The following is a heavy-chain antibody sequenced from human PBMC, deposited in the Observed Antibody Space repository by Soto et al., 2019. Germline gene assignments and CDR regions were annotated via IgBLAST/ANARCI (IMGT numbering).Heavy chain of an antibody. CDR2: IDSRGRTL. D-gene: IGHD6-6*01. Sequence: GGSLRLSCVASGFTFSDYSMSWIRQSPGKGLEWLAFIDSRGRTLSYADSVRGRFTISRDNAENSVYLQMDSLRADDTAVYYCARQAARNYIDSWGQGNSVTVSS. J-gene: IGHJ4*02. CDR1: GFTFSDYS. V-gene: IGHV3-11*01. CDR3: ARQAARNYIDS.